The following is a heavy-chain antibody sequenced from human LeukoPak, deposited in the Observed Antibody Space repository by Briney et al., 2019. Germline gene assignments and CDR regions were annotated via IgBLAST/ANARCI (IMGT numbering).Heavy chain of an antibody. D-gene: IGHD3-22*01. CDR2: VYYSGST. CDR3: ARLDPPFYSDSRGFDY. Sequence: GSLRLSCAASGFTFSSYSMNWVRQAPGKGLEWIGYVYYSGSTDYNPSLKSRVTMSVDTSKNQFSLNLTSVTAADSAVYYCARLDPPFYSDSRGFDYWGQGTPVTVSS. CDR1: GFTFSSYS. V-gene: IGHV4-59*08. J-gene: IGHJ4*02.